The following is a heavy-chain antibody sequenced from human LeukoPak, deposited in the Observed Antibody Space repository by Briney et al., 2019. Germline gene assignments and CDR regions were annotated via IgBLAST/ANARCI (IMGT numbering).Heavy chain of an antibody. Sequence: GEPRKISCRGSVYSFASYWIGGVRQMPGKGLEGMGIIYPGDSDTIYSPSFQGQVAISTDKSINTAYLQWSSLKASDTDMYYCASRPYGSGSYHFDYWGQGTLVTVSS. V-gene: IGHV5-51*03. D-gene: IGHD3-10*01. CDR1: VYSFASYW. J-gene: IGHJ4*02. CDR2: IYPGDSDT. CDR3: ASRPYGSGSYHFDY.